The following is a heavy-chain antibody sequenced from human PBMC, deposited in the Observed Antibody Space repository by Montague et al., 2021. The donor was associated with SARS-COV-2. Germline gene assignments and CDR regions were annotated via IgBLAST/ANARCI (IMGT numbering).Heavy chain of an antibody. Sequence: SLRLSCAASGFTFTSYGMHWVRQAPGKGLEWAAVIWYDGSNKYYADSVKGRFTISRDNSKNTLYLQMNSLRAEDTAVYYCARESGFGDHGNAFDIWGQGTMVTVS. J-gene: IGHJ3*02. CDR1: GFTFTSYG. CDR2: IWYDGSNK. D-gene: IGHD4-17*01. CDR3: ARESGFGDHGNAFDI. V-gene: IGHV3-33*01.